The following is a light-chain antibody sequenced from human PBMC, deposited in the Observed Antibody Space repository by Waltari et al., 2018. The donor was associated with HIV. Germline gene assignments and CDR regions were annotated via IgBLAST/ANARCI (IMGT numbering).Light chain of an antibody. J-gene: IGLJ2*01. CDR3: QVWDSDTLV. Sequence: YELTQAPSVSVSPGQKATITCSGDQLGDKFVSWYQHKPGQSPVLIIYQDVKRPSGIPERFSGSNSGKTGTLTISDTQAPEEADYYCQVWDSDTLVFGGGTKLTVL. CDR2: QDV. V-gene: IGLV3-1*01. CDR1: QLGDKF.